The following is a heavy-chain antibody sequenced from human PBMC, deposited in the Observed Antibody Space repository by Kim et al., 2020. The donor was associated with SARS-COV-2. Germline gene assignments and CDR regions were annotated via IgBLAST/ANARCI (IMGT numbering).Heavy chain of an antibody. CDR1: GFTFDDYA. J-gene: IGHJ6*02. D-gene: IGHD3-16*01. V-gene: IGHV3-9*01. Sequence: GGSLRLSCAASGFTFDDYAMHWVRQAPGKGLEWVSGISWNSGSIEHADAVKGRSTISRDNAKNSLYLQINSMRAEDTALYYCAKGGGYYYSYGMDVWGQGTTVTVSS. CDR3: AKGGGYYYSYGMDV. CDR2: ISWNSGSI.